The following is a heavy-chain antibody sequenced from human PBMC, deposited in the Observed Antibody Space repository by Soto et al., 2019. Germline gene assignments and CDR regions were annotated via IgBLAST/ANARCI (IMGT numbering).Heavy chain of an antibody. CDR3: ARASSGWDFDY. CDR1: GFTFSSYA. D-gene: IGHD6-19*01. Sequence: GGSLRLSCAASGFTFSSYAMHWVRQAPGKGLEWVAVISYDGSNKYYADSVKGRFTISRDNSKNTLYLQMNSLRAEDTAVYYCARASSGWDFDYWGQGTLVTVSS. J-gene: IGHJ4*02. CDR2: ISYDGSNK. V-gene: IGHV3-30-3*01.